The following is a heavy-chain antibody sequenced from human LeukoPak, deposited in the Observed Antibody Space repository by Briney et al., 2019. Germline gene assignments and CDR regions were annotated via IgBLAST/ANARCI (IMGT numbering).Heavy chain of an antibody. V-gene: IGHV4-38-2*02. Sequence: SETLSLTCTVSGYSISSGYYWGWIRQPPGKGLEWIGSIYHSGSTYYNPSLKSRVTISVDTSKNQFSLKLSSVTAADTAVHYCARAGNIVVVPAPYYYFDYWGQGTLVTVSS. CDR3: ARAGNIVVVPAPYYYFDY. D-gene: IGHD2-2*01. CDR2: IYHSGST. J-gene: IGHJ4*02. CDR1: GYSISSGYY.